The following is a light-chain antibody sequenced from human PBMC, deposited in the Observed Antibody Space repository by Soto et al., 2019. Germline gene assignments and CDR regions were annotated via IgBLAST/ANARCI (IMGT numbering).Light chain of an antibody. J-gene: IGKJ5*01. V-gene: IGKV3-15*01. CDR3: QQYNTWPPIT. Sequence: ILMTQSPATLSVSPGERATLSCRASQTVRSKLAWYQQKPGQAPRLLIYGASTRATGIPARFSGSGSGTEFTLTISSLQSEDFAVYFCQQYNTWPPITFGQGTRLEIK. CDR1: QTVRSK. CDR2: GAS.